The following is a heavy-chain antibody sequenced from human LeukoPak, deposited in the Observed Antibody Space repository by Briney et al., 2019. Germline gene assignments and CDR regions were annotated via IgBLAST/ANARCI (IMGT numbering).Heavy chain of an antibody. CDR3: TRHLMTTVVLFDY. D-gene: IGHD4-23*01. Sequence: AGGSLRLSCAASGFTFSGSAMHWVRQASGKGLEWVGRIRSKANSYATAYAASVKGRFTISRDDSKNTAYLQMNSLKTEDTAVYYCTRHLMTTVVLFDYWGQGTLVTVSS. V-gene: IGHV3-73*01. CDR2: IRSKANSYAT. CDR1: GFTFSGSA. J-gene: IGHJ4*02.